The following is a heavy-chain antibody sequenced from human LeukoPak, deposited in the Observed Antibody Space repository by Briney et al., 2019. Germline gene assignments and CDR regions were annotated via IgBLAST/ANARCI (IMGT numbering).Heavy chain of an antibody. J-gene: IGHJ4*02. CDR3: AKDQYYYDSSGSDY. CDR1: GFTLSTYW. D-gene: IGHD3-22*01. CDR2: ISGSGGST. V-gene: IGHV3-23*01. Sequence: PGGSLRLSCAASGFTLSTYWMTWVRQAPGKGLEWVSAISGSGGSTYYADSVKGRFTISRDNSRNTLYLQMNSLRAEDTAVYYCAKDQYYYDSSGSDYWGQGTLVTVSS.